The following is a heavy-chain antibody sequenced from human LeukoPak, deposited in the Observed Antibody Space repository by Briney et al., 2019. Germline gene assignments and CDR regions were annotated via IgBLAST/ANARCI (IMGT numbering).Heavy chain of an antibody. V-gene: IGHV1-2*02. CDR1: GYTFTADY. J-gene: IGHJ4*02. D-gene: IGHD1-14*01. Sequence: ASVKVSCKASGYTFTADYLYWVRQAPGRGLEWMGWVNPVTGDTDYAQNFQGRVTMTRDRSISSAYMELSRLRSDDTAMYFCARLRGRKLDYWGQRTQVTVSS. CDR2: VNPVTGDT. CDR3: ARLRGRKLDY.